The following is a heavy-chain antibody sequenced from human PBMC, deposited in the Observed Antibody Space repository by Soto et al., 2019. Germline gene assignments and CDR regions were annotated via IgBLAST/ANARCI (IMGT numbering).Heavy chain of an antibody. CDR1: GGSISSSHW. CDR2: IYHSGST. V-gene: IGHV4-4*02. J-gene: IGHJ5*02. Sequence: QVQLQESGPGLVKPSGTLSLTCAVSGGSISSSHWWSWVRQPPGKGLEWIGEIYHSGSTSYNPSLKSRVTISVDKSKNQFSLQLSSVTAADTAVYYCARDGYYDFWSGVLGNNWFDPWRQGTLFTVSS. D-gene: IGHD3-3*01. CDR3: ARDGYYDFWSGVLGNNWFDP.